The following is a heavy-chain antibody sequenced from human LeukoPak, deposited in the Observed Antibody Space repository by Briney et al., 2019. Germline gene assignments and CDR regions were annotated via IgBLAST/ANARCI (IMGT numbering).Heavy chain of an antibody. CDR1: GFTFGSYW. CDR3: AREFRVLPDI. V-gene: IGHV3-74*01. J-gene: IGHJ3*02. CDR2: INTDGSTT. D-gene: IGHD2-8*02. Sequence: GGSLRLSCAASGFTFGSYWMHWVRQAPGKGLVWVSRINTDGSTTNYADSVKGRFTISRDNAKNTLYLQMNGLRAEDTAVYYCAREFRVLPDIWGQGTMVTVSS.